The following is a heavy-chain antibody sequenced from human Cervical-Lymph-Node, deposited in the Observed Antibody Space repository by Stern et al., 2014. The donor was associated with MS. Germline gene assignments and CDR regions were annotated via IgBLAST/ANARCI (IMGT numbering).Heavy chain of an antibody. CDR1: GYSFTNYW. V-gene: IGHV5-51*01. CDR2: IYPGDSDT. D-gene: IGHD6-25*01. CDR3: ARHRQRTLYGMDV. Sequence: VQLVQSGAEVKKPGDSLKISCKGSGYSFTNYWIGWVRQMPGKGLEWMGVIYPGDSDTRYSPSFQGRVTISADKSISTAYLQWSSLKASDTAMYYCARHRQRTLYGMDVWGQGTTVTVSS. J-gene: IGHJ6*02.